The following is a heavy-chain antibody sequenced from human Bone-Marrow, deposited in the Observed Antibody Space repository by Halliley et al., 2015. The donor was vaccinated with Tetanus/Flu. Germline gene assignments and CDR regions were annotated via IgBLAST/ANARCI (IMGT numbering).Heavy chain of an antibody. Sequence: LRLSCSISGGSISGDYSWSWIRQPPGKGLEWIGYIYHTGNSYYNPSLTSRLTISIDRSKNQISLKLTSVTAADTAVYYCARDTLLDAFDVWGPGTRVTVSS. CDR3: ARDTLLDAFDV. J-gene: IGHJ3*01. CDR1: GGSISGDYS. CDR2: IYHTGNS. V-gene: IGHV4-30-2*01.